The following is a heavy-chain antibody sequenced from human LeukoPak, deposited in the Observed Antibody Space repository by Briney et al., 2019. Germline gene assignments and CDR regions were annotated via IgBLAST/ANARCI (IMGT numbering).Heavy chain of an antibody. J-gene: IGHJ4*02. Sequence: GGSLKISCKGSGYSFTSYWISWVRQMPGKGLEWMGRIDPSDSYTNYSPSFQGHVTISADKSISTAYLQWSSLKASDTAMYYCARHYAYYYGSGSYIDYWGQGTLVTVSS. CDR1: GYSFTSYW. CDR3: ARHYAYYYGSGSYIDY. D-gene: IGHD3-10*01. V-gene: IGHV5-10-1*01. CDR2: IDPSDSYT.